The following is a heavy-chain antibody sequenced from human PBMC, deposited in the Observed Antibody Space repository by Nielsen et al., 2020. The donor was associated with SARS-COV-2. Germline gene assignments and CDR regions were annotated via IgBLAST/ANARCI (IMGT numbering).Heavy chain of an antibody. J-gene: IGHJ6*02. V-gene: IGHV3-74*01. Sequence: GESLKISCAASGFTFSSYWMHWVRQAPGKGLVWVSRINSDGSSTSYADSVKGRFTISRDNAKNTLYLQMNSLRAEDTAVYYCARVHYYYYGMDVWGRGTTVTVSS. CDR1: GFTFSSYW. CDR2: INSDGSST. CDR3: ARVHYYYYGMDV.